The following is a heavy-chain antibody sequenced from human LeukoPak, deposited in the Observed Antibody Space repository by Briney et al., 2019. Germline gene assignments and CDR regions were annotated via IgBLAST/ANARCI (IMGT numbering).Heavy chain of an antibody. D-gene: IGHD3-16*01. Sequence: GGSLRLSCAASGFTVSSNYMSLVRQAPGKGLEWVSVIYSGGSTYYADSVKGRFTISRDNSRDTLYLQMNSLRAEDTAVYYCAKGYYDYVWGSYYFDYWGQGTLVTVSS. V-gene: IGHV3-53*01. CDR3: AKGYYDYVWGSYYFDY. J-gene: IGHJ4*02. CDR2: IYSGGST. CDR1: GFTVSSNY.